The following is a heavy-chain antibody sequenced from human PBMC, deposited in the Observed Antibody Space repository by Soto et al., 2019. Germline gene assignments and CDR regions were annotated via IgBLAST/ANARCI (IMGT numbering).Heavy chain of an antibody. CDR1: GFTFSSYW. V-gene: IGHV3-7*04. CDR2: IKQDGSEK. J-gene: IGHJ6*02. D-gene: IGHD3-9*01. Sequence: GGSLRLSCAASGFTFSSYWMSWVRQAPGKGLEWVANIKQDGSEKYCLDSVKGRFTISRDNAKNSLYLQMNSLRAEDTAVYYCARDHGRYFDWSPSVYYYFGMDVWGQGTTVTVS. CDR3: ARDHGRYFDWSPSVYYYFGMDV.